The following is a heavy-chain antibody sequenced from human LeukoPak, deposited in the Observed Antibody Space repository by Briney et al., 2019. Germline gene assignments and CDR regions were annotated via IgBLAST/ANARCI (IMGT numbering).Heavy chain of an antibody. Sequence: GGSLRLSCAASGFTFSSYAMSWVRQAPGKGLEWVSAISGSGGSTYYADSVKGHFTISRDNSKNTVYLQMNSLSAEDTAVYYCAKNGDRGAYCSGGTCYPYYYYMDVWGKGTTVTTSS. V-gene: IGHV3-23*01. CDR3: AKNGDRGAYCSGGTCYPYYYYMDV. CDR2: ISGSGGST. J-gene: IGHJ6*03. D-gene: IGHD2-15*01. CDR1: GFTFSSYA.